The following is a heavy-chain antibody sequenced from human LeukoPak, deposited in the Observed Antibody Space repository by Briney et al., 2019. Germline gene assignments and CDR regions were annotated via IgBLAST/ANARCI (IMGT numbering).Heavy chain of an antibody. D-gene: IGHD3-22*01. J-gene: IGHJ4*02. CDR1: GFXFSSYA. V-gene: IGHV3-23*01. Sequence: GGSLRLSCAASGFXFSSYAMSRVRQAPGKGLEWVSAISGSGGSTYYADSVKGRFTISRDNSKNTLYLQMNSLRAEDTAVYYCAKELNYYDSSGYDYWGQGTLVAVSS. CDR2: ISGSGGST. CDR3: AKELNYYDSSGYDY.